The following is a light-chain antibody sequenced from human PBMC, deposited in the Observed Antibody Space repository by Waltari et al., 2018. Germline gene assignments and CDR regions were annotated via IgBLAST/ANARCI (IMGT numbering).Light chain of an antibody. J-gene: IGKJ1*01. Sequence: IVLTQSPGTLSLSPGERATLSCRASQSVARTVAWYQQKRGQAPRLIIYGASTRATGIPDRFSGSGSGTDISLTISRLEPEEFAVYYCQHYVRLPATFGQGTKVEIK. CDR2: GAS. CDR3: QHYVRLPAT. V-gene: IGKV3-20*01. CDR1: QSVART.